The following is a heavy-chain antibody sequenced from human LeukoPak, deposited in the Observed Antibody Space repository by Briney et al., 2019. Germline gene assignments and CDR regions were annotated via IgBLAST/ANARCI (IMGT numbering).Heavy chain of an antibody. CDR1: GGSISSSNSY. Sequence: SETLSLTCIISGGSISSSNSYWGWIRQPPGKGLEWIGSIYYSGNTYYNSSLKSRVTMSVDTSKNQFSLKLSSVTAADTAVYYCAREATADILTGYYTSPHFDYWGQGTLVTVSS. CDR2: IYYSGNT. J-gene: IGHJ4*02. V-gene: IGHV4-39*07. D-gene: IGHD3-9*01. CDR3: AREATADILTGYYTSPHFDY.